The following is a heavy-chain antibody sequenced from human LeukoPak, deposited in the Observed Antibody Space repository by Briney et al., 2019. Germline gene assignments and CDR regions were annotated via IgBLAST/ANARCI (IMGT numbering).Heavy chain of an antibody. J-gene: IGHJ4*02. CDR2: IKQDGSQK. CDR3: ARTSFYSFDY. CDR1: GFSFSRYW. V-gene: IGHV3-7*01. D-gene: IGHD2/OR15-2a*01. Sequence: GGSLRLSCAASGFSFSRYWMSWVPQAPGKGLQWVAHIKQDGSQKYDVDSVKGRFTISRDNAKNSLYLQISSLRAEDTAMYYCARTSFYSFDYWGQGTLVTVSS.